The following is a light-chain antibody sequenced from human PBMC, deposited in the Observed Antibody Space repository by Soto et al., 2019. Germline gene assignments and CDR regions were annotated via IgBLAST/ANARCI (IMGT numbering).Light chain of an antibody. V-gene: IGKV1-39*01. CDR2: AAS. J-gene: IGKJ1*01. Sequence: DIQMTQSPSSLSASVGDRVIITCRASQSIRKYLNWYQHKPGKVPTLLIYAASSLQSGVPSRFSGSGSGTAFTLTITSLQPEDFATYYCQQSGDTPPWTFGQGTKVEIK. CDR1: QSIRKY. CDR3: QQSGDTPPWT.